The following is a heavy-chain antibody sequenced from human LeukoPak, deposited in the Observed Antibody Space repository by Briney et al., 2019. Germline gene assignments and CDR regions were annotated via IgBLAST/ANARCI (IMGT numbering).Heavy chain of an antibody. D-gene: IGHD1-26*01. CDR2: ISISSNTI. CDR3: ARDKSSGYVGASSFDY. CDR1: GFTFRSYS. Sequence: PGGSLRLSCAASGFTFRSYSMNWVRQAPGKGLEWVSYISISSNTIFYADSVKGRFTTSRDNAKNSLYLQMNSLRAEDTAVYYCARDKSSGYVGASSFDYWGQGTLVTVSS. J-gene: IGHJ4*02. V-gene: IGHV3-48*01.